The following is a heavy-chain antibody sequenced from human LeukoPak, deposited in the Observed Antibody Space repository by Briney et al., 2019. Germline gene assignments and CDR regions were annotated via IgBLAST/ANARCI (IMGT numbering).Heavy chain of an antibody. CDR2: ISHKGNT. Sequence: SETPSLTCTVSGGSIISTTYYWGRIRQPPGKGLEWFGSISHKGNTYYNPSLRSRVTISVDTSKNQLSLRLSSVTAADTGVYYCARLYEGKRPPDYWGQGTLVAVSS. CDR1: GGSIISTTYY. D-gene: IGHD2-8*01. J-gene: IGHJ4*02. V-gene: IGHV4-39*01. CDR3: ARLYEGKRPPDY.